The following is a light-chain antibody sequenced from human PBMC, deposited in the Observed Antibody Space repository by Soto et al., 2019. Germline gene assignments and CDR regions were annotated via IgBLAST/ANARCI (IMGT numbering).Light chain of an antibody. Sequence: QSELTQSPSASASLGASVKLTCTLSSGHSTYAIGWHQQQPDKGPRYLMKLNSDGSHSKGDGIPDRFSGSSSGAERHLTISSLQSEDEADYYCQTWGTAIHDVVFGGGTKLTVL. CDR3: QTWGTAIHDVV. CDR2: LNSDGSH. V-gene: IGLV4-69*01. J-gene: IGLJ2*01. CDR1: SGHSTYA.